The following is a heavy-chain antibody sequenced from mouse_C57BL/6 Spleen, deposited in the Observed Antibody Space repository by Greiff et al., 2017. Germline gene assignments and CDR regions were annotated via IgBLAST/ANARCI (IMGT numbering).Heavy chain of an antibody. V-gene: IGHV1-20*01. Sequence: EVQLQQSGPELVKPGDSVKISCKASGFTFTGYFMNWVMQSHGKSLEWIGRINPYNGDTFSNQTFKGKATLTVDQTSSTAYLELRSLTSDDSAVYCCARRGVWSYDYDGGFDYWGQGTTLTVSS. J-gene: IGHJ2*01. D-gene: IGHD2-4*01. CDR1: GFTFTGYF. CDR3: ARRGVWSYDYDGGFDY. CDR2: INPYNGDT.